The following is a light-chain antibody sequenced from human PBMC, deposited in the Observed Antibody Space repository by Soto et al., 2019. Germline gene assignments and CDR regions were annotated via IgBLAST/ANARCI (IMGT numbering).Light chain of an antibody. J-gene: IGLJ1*01. CDR1: RSNIGTDYD. Sequence: QSVLTQPPSVSGAPGQRVTISCTGSRSNIGTDYDVHWYQQLPGTAPKLLIYGNSNRPSGVPDRFSGSKSGTSASLAITGLQAEDEADYYCQSYDSSLSGSVFXTGTKVTVL. V-gene: IGLV1-40*01. CDR3: QSYDSSLSGSV. CDR2: GNS.